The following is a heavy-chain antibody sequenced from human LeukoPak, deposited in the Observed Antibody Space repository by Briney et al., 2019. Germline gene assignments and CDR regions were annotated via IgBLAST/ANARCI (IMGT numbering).Heavy chain of an antibody. J-gene: IGHJ6*02. D-gene: IGHD4/OR15-4a*01. Sequence: ASVKVSCKVSGYTLTELSMHWVRQAPGKGLEWMGGFDPEDGETIYAQKFQGRVTMTEDTSTDTAYMELSSLRSEDTAVYYCATLGASRPYYGMDVWGQGTTVTVSS. V-gene: IGHV1-24*01. CDR2: FDPEDGET. CDR1: GYTLTELS. CDR3: ATLGASRPYYGMDV.